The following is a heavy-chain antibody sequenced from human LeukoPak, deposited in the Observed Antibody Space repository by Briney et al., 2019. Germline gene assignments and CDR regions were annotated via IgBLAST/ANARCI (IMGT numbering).Heavy chain of an antibody. D-gene: IGHD5-18*01. V-gene: IGHV3-23*01. CDR1: GFSFSMYA. CDR3: ARYVDTTMLT. J-gene: IGHJ4*02. CDR2: ISGGGGST. Sequence: GGSLRLSCAASGFSFSMYAMSWVRQAPGKGLEWVSGISGGGGSTYYADSVKGRFTISRDNAKNSLYLQMNSLRDEDTAVYYCARYVDTTMLTWGQGTLVTVSS.